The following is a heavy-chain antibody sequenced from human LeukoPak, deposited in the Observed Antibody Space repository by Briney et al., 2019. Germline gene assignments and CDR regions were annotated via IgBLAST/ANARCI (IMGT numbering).Heavy chain of an antibody. Sequence: PGGSLRLSCAASGFTFSGYAMSWVRQAPGKGLEWVSVISGSGGSTYYADSVKGRFIISRDNSKNTLYLQMNSLRAEDTAVYYCPKGDSSGWPYYFDYWGQGTLVTVSS. D-gene: IGHD6-19*01. CDR3: PKGDSSGWPYYFDY. V-gene: IGHV3-23*01. CDR1: GFTFSGYA. CDR2: ISGSGGST. J-gene: IGHJ4*02.